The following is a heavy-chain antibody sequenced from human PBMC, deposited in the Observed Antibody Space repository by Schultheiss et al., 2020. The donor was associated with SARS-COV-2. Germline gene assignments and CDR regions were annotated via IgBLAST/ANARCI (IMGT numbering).Heavy chain of an antibody. CDR3: ARQLNGDYEGAGCFDL. CDR1: GGTFSSYA. J-gene: IGHJ2*01. CDR2: INPSGGST. D-gene: IGHD4-17*01. V-gene: IGHV1-2*04. Sequence: ASVKVSCKASGGTFSSYAISWVRQAPGQGLEWMGIINPSGGSTSYAQKFQGWVTMTRDTSISTAYMELSRLRSDDTAVYYCARQLNGDYEGAGCFDLWGRGTLVTVSS.